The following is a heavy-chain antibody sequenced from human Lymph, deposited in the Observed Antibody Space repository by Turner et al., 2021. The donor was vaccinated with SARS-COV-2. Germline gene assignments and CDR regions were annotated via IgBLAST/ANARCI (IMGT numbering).Heavy chain of an antibody. D-gene: IGHD2-15*01. CDR3: ATKYCSGGSCSYFDY. V-gene: IGHV4-4*02. Sequence: QVQLQESGPGLVKPSGTLSLTCAVSGGSISSSSWWSWVRQPPGKGLEWIGEIYHSGSTNYNPSLSSRVTTSVDKSKNQFSLKLSSVTAADTAVYYCATKYCSGGSCSYFDYWGQGTLVTVSS. J-gene: IGHJ4*02. CDR2: IYHSGST. CDR1: GGSISSSSW.